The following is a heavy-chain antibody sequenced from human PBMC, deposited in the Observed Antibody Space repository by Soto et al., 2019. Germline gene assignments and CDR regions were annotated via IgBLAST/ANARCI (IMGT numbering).Heavy chain of an antibody. CDR3: ARDQLYYNDISRRPLNAXDV. CDR1: GFTFRNYG. Sequence: PGGSLRLSCAASGFTFRNYGMNWVRQAPGKGLEWVSYIGIGSSTKYYADSVKGRFTISRDNAKNSLYLQMNSLRAEDTAVYYCARDQLYYNDISRRPLNAXDVWGQGTMVTVSS. CDR2: IGIGSSTK. D-gene: IGHD3-22*01. J-gene: IGHJ3*01. V-gene: IGHV3-48*01.